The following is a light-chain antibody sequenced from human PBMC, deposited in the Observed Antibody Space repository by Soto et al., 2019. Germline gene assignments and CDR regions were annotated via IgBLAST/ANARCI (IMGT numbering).Light chain of an antibody. V-gene: IGKV1-12*01. CDR1: QNINDL. Sequence: DIQMTQSPSTLSASVGDRVTITCRASQNINDLLAWYQQKPGKAPNLLIYSAYSLQSGVSPRFSGDGSGTDFTLTISSLQPEDFATYYCQQSYNFPRTFGQGTTV. J-gene: IGKJ1*01. CDR2: SAY. CDR3: QQSYNFPRT.